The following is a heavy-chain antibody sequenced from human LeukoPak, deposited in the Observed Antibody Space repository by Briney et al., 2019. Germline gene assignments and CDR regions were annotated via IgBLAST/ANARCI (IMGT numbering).Heavy chain of an antibody. CDR2: ISGSGGST. J-gene: IGHJ4*02. D-gene: IGHD6-13*01. CDR1: GFTFSSYA. CDR3: ARDLLEIAADSYFDY. V-gene: IGHV3-23*01. Sequence: GGSLRLSCAASGFTFSSYAMSWVRQAPGKGLEWVSAISGSGGSTYYADSVKGRFTISRDNSKNTLYLQMNSLRADDTAVYYCARDLLEIAADSYFDYWGQGTLVTVSS.